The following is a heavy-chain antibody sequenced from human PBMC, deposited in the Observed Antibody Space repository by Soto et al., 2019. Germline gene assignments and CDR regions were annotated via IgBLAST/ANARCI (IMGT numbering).Heavy chain of an antibody. CDR1: AYTFTSYA. Sequence: GASVNVSCKASAYTFTSYAMDWVRQAPGQRLDWMGCINAGNGNIKYSQKFQGRVTITRDTSASTAYMELSSLRSEDTAVYYCARDYITCPYNSGCLPHAFDIWGQGTMVTVSS. J-gene: IGHJ3*02. CDR3: ARDYITCPYNSGCLPHAFDI. D-gene: IGHD6-19*01. CDR2: INAGNGNI. V-gene: IGHV1-3*01.